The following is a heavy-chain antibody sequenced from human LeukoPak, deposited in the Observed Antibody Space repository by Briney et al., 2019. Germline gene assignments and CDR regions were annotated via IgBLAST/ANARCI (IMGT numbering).Heavy chain of an antibody. CDR2: ISSSSSYT. Sequence: GGSLRLSCAASGFTFSDYYMSWIRQAPGKGLEWVSYISSSSSYTNYADSVEGRFTISRDNAKNSLNLQMNSLRAEDTAVYYCARGGSYYFDYWGQGTLVTVSS. CDR1: GFTFSDYY. CDR3: ARGGSYYFDY. V-gene: IGHV3-11*05. D-gene: IGHD1-26*01. J-gene: IGHJ4*02.